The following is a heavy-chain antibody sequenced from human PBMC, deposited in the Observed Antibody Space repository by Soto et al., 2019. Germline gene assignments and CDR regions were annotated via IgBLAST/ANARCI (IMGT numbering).Heavy chain of an antibody. CDR3: ARLEYSSSWYSARTFDY. CDR2: ISAYNGNT. CDR1: GYTFTSYG. Sequence: ASVKVSCKASGYTFTSYGISWVRQAPGQGLEWMGWISAYNGNTNYAQKLQGRVTMTTDTSTSTAYMELRSLRSDDTAVYYCARLEYSSSWYSARTFDYWGQGTLVTVSS. J-gene: IGHJ4*02. D-gene: IGHD6-13*01. V-gene: IGHV1-18*04.